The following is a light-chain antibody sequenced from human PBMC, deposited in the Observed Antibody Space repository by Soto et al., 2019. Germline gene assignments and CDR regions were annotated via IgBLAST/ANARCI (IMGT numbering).Light chain of an antibody. V-gene: IGLV1-51*01. CDR1: TSNVGTYKF. CDR2: DDN. Sequence: QSALTQPASVSGSPGQSITISCTGTTSNVGTYKFVSWYQYHPGKAPKLIIFDDNRRPSGIPDRFSGSKSGTSATLGITGLQTGDEADYYCGTWDLSLSEVVFGGGTKLTVL. J-gene: IGLJ2*01. CDR3: GTWDLSLSEVV.